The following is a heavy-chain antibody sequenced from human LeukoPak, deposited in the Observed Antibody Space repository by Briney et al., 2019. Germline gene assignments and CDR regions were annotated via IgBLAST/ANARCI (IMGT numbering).Heavy chain of an antibody. D-gene: IGHD5-18*01. Sequence: GESLKISCKGSGYSFTSYWIAWVRQMPGKGLEWMGIIYPGDSDTRYSPSFQGQVTVSADKSISTAYLQWSSLKASDTAMYYCVRLGDRGLIQLWTSLIPYAMDVWGQGTTVTVSS. CDR3: VRLGDRGLIQLWTSLIPYAMDV. V-gene: IGHV5-51*01. J-gene: IGHJ6*02. CDR1: GYSFTSYW. CDR2: IYPGDSDT.